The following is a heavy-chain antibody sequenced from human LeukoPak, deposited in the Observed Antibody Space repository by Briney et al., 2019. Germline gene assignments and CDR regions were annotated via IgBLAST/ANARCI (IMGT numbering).Heavy chain of an antibody. J-gene: IGHJ4*02. D-gene: IGHD3-3*01. CDR3: AKRDYDFWSGYPSPFDY. CDR1: GFTFSSNS. CDR2: ISSTGGTI. V-gene: IGHV3-48*04. Sequence: GGSLRLSCAASGFTFSSNSMNWVRQAPGEGLEWVSYISSTGGTIYYADSMKGRFTISRDNAKNSLYLQMNSLRAEDTAVYYCAKRDYDFWSGYPSPFDYWGQGTLVTVSS.